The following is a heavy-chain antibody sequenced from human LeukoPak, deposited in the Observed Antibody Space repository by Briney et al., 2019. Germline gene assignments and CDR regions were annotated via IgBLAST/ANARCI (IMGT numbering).Heavy chain of an antibody. Sequence: GGSLRLSCAASGFPFRSYDMHWVRQATGKGLEWVSAIGFAGDTYYSGSVKGRFTISRENAKNSLYLQMDSLRVGDTAVYYCVRGRGIDTQYFDYWGQGTLVTVSS. J-gene: IGHJ4*02. CDR2: IGFAGDT. D-gene: IGHD3-16*01. CDR3: VRGRGIDTQYFDY. V-gene: IGHV3-13*01. CDR1: GFPFRSYD.